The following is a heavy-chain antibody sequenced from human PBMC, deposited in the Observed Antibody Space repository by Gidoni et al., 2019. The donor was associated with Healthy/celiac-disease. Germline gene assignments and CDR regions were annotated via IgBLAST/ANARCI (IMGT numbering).Heavy chain of an antibody. CDR2: IYYSGST. V-gene: IGHV4-39*01. CDR1: GGSISRSSYY. J-gene: IGHJ4*02. Sequence: QLQLQESGPGLVTPSEPLSLTCTVSGGSISRSSYYWGWIRQPPGKGLEWIGSIYYSGSTYYNPSLKSRVTISVDTSKNQFSLKLSSVTAADTAVYYCARQISSSLGSSFDYWGQGTLVTVSS. D-gene: IGHD7-27*01. CDR3: ARQISSSLGSSFDY.